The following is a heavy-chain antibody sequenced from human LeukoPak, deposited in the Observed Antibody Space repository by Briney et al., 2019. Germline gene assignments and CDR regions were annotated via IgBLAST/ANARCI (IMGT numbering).Heavy chain of an antibody. Sequence: ASVKVSCKASGYTFTSYGIGWVRQAPGQGLEWMGWISAYNGNTNYAQKLQGRVTMTTDTSTSTAYMELRSLRSDDTAVYYCARGYYYDSSGYSDFDYWGQGTLVTVSS. D-gene: IGHD3-22*01. CDR3: ARGYYYDSSGYSDFDY. CDR2: ISAYNGNT. V-gene: IGHV1-18*01. CDR1: GYTFTSYG. J-gene: IGHJ4*02.